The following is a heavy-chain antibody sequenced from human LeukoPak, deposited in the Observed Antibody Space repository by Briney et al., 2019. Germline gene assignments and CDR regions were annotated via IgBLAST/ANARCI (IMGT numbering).Heavy chain of an antibody. CDR1: GFTFSSYS. Sequence: PGGSLRLSCAASGFTFSSYSMNWVRQAPGKGLEWVSSISSSSSYIYYADSVKGRFTIPRDNAKNSLYLQMNSLRAEDTAVYYCARDLWGDYSKNFDYWGQGTLVTVSS. CDR2: ISSSSSYI. D-gene: IGHD4-11*01. J-gene: IGHJ4*02. V-gene: IGHV3-21*01. CDR3: ARDLWGDYSKNFDY.